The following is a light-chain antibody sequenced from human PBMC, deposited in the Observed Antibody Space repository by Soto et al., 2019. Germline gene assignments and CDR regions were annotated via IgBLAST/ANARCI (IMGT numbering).Light chain of an antibody. CDR1: QSVGSY. Sequence: DIQMTQSPSSLSASVGDRVTITCRASQSVGSYLNWYHQKPGKAPLLLIYATSSLRSRVPSCFIGIGSATDFTLTISSLRPEDFATYYCQHTYSSPWTFGQGTKVEIK. V-gene: IGKV1-39*01. CDR3: QHTYSSPWT. CDR2: ATS. J-gene: IGKJ1*01.